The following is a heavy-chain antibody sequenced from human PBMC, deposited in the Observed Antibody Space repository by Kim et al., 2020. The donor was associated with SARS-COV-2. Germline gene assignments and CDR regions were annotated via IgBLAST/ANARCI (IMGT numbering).Heavy chain of an antibody. D-gene: IGHD5-18*01. CDR2: IYYSGST. V-gene: IGHV4-61*01. Sequence: SETLSLTCTVSGGSVSSGSYYWSWIRQPPGKGLEWIGYIYYSGSTNYNPSLKSRVTISVDTSKNQFSLKLSSVTAADTAVYYCARDKIQLWFRYFDYWG. J-gene: IGHJ4*01. CDR1: GGSVSSGSYY. CDR3: ARDKIQLWFRYFDY.